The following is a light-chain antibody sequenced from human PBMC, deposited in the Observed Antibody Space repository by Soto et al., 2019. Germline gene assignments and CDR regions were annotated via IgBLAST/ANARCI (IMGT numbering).Light chain of an antibody. J-gene: IGKJ5*01. V-gene: IGKV3-11*01. Sequence: IGLKKSQATLSLSPGERATLSCRASQSVSSYLAWYQQKPGQAPRLLIFAASSRASGIPDRFSGSGSGTDFTLTLSILEPEDFLLFYCQDPASLLITCAQGTRLEIK. CDR3: QDPASLLIT. CDR1: QSVSSY. CDR2: AAS.